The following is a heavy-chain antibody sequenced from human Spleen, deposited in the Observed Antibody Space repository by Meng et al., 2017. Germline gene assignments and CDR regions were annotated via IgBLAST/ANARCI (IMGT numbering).Heavy chain of an antibody. J-gene: IGHJ3*02. CDR3: ARDKDCSSTSCYNAFDI. CDR1: GFTFSSYW. D-gene: IGHD2-2*02. Sequence: GESLKISCVASGFTFSSYWMHWVRQDPGKGLVWVSRINTDGSTTSYADSVKGRFTISRDNAKNTLYLQMNSLRVEDTAMYYCARDKDCSSTSCYNAFDIWGQGTMVTVSS. CDR2: INTDGSTT. V-gene: IGHV3-74*01.